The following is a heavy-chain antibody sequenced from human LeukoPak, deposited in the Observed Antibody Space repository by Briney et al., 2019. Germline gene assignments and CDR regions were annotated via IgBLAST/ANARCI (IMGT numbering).Heavy chain of an antibody. CDR1: GYIFTSYG. V-gene: IGHV1-18*01. J-gene: IGHJ4*02. D-gene: IGHD5-24*01. CDR3: ARGAAVEMATPEPFDY. Sequence: GASVKVSCKASGYIFTSYGISWVRQAPGQGLEWMGWISTYNGNTNYTQKLQGRVTMTTDTSTSTAHMEVRSLRSDDTAVYYCARGAAVEMATPEPFDYWGQGTLVTVSS. CDR2: ISTYNGNT.